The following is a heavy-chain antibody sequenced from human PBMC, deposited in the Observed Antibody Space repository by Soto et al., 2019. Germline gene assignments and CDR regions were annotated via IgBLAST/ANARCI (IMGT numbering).Heavy chain of an antibody. D-gene: IGHD2-15*01. Sequence: PSETLSLTYTVSGGSISSYYWSWIRQPPGKGLEWIGYMYYGGRTNYNPSLKSRVTISVDTSKMQVSLKLSSVTAADTAVYFCARGTPSPLIVRSSRGPWFDPWGQGTLVTVS. CDR3: ARGTPSPLIVRSSRGPWFDP. V-gene: IGHV4-59*08. CDR1: GGSISSYY. CDR2: MYYGGRT. J-gene: IGHJ5*02.